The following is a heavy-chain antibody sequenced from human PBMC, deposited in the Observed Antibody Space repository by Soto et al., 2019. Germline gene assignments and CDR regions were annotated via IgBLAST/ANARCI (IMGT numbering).Heavy chain of an antibody. CDR2: IYYSGSP. J-gene: IGHJ4*02. D-gene: IGHD3-10*01. Sequence: SETLCLTCSVSGGSISSGDHYWSWIRHSPGKGLEWIGYIYYSGSPYYNPSLKSRLTISVDTSKNQFSLKLSSVTAADTAVYYCAREVPGDYFDNWGQGTLVTVSS. CDR3: AREVPGDYFDN. CDR1: GGSISSGDHY. V-gene: IGHV4-30-4*01.